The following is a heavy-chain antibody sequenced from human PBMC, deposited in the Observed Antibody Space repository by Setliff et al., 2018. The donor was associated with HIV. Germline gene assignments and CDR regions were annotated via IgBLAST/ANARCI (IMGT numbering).Heavy chain of an antibody. CDR3: ARARRDSYDRGRRNHYYIDV. Sequence: ASVKVSCKASGYTFINYDINWVRQATGQGLEWMGWMNPNSGNTGYAQKFQGRVTMTRDTSISTAYMELNNLKFEDTAVYYCARARRDSYDRGRRNHYYIDVWGKGTTVTVSS. V-gene: IGHV1-8*01. D-gene: IGHD3-22*01. CDR1: GYTFINYD. J-gene: IGHJ6*03. CDR2: MNPNSGNT.